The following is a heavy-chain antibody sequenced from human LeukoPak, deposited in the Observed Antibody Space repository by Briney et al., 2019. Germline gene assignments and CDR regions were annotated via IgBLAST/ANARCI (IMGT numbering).Heavy chain of an antibody. D-gene: IGHD4-23*01. CDR1: GFSIINSW. J-gene: IGHJ4*02. CDR3: ARRAGGYSHPYDY. V-gene: IGHV3-7*03. Sequence: PGGSLRLSCGIYGFSIINSWMSWVRQAPGKGLEWVANIKQDGSEKYYVDSVKGRFTISRDNAKNTLYLQMNSLRAEDTAVYYCARRAGGYSHPYDYWGQGILVTVSS. CDR2: IKQDGSEK.